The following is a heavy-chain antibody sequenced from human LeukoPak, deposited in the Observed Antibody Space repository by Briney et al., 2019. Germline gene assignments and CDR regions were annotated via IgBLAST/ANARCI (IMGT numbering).Heavy chain of an antibody. CDR3: ARADWDTAMIDY. CDR1: GFTFRSYG. Sequence: GGSLRLSCAASGFTFRSYGMSWVRQAPGKGLEWVSGMSGSGVNTDYADSVKGRFTISRDNAKNSLYLQMNSLRAEDTAVYYCARADWDTAMIDYWGQGTLVTVSS. CDR2: MSGSGVNT. D-gene: IGHD5-18*01. J-gene: IGHJ4*02. V-gene: IGHV3-23*01.